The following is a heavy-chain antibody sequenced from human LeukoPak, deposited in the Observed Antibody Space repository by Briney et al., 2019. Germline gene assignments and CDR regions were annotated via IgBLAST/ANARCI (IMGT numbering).Heavy chain of an antibody. V-gene: IGHV4-61*02. CDR2: IYTSGST. CDR1: GGSISSGSYY. D-gene: IGHD3-10*01. CDR3: ARARRGMVRGYLHYYFDY. Sequence: SQTLSLTCTVSGGSISSGSYYWSWIRQPAGKGLEWIGRIYTSGSTNYNPSLKSRVTISVDTSKNQFSLKLSSVTAADTAVYYCARARRGMVRGYLHYYFDYWGQGTLVTVSS. J-gene: IGHJ4*02.